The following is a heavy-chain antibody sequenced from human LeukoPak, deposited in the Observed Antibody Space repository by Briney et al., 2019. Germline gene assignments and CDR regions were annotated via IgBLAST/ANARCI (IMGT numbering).Heavy chain of an antibody. D-gene: IGHD6-13*01. CDR1: GFTFSWYW. CDR3: ARIGYSSSSIDY. CDR2: IKEDGSIK. Sequence: PXVSLRLSCAASGFTFSWYWMSWVRQAPGKGLEWVANIKEDGSIKYYVDSVKGRLTISRDNAKSSLYLQVNSLRAEDTALYYCARIGYSSSSIDYWGQGTLVTVSS. V-gene: IGHV3-7*01. J-gene: IGHJ4*02.